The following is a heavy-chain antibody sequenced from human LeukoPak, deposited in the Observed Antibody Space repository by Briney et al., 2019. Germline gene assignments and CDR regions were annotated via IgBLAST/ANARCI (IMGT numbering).Heavy chain of an antibody. V-gene: IGHV1-2*02. CDR3: ARVKTMIIVVSLFDY. Sequence: GASVKVSCKASGYTFTGYYMHWVRQAPGQGLEWMGWINPNSGGTNYAQQFQGRLTMTRDTSISTAYMELSRLRSDGTAVYYCARVKTMIIVVSLFDYWGQGTLVTVSS. J-gene: IGHJ4*02. D-gene: IGHD3-22*01. CDR1: GYTFTGYY. CDR2: INPNSGGT.